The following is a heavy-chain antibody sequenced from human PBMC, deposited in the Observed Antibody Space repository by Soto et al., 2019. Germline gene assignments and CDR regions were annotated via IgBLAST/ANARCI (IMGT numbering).Heavy chain of an antibody. CDR2: ISSSSSTI. CDR1: GFTFSIYS. J-gene: IGHJ2*01. Sequence: GGSLRLSCAASGFTFSIYSMNWVRQAPGKGLEWVSYISSSSSTIYYADSVKGRFTISRDNAKNSLYLQMNSLRDEDTAVYYCARGGAECGGDCYYWYFDLWGRGTLVTVSS. D-gene: IGHD2-21*02. V-gene: IGHV3-48*02. CDR3: ARGGAECGGDCYYWYFDL.